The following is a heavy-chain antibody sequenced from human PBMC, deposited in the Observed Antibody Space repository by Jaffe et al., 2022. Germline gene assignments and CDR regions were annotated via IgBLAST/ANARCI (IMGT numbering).Heavy chain of an antibody. Sequence: EVQLVESGGGLVQPGRSLRLSCAASGFTFDDYAMHWVRQAPGKGLEWVSGISWNSGSIGYADSVKGRFTISRDNAKNSLYLQMNSLRAEDTALYYCAKDIQANWNDAGYFDYWGQGTLVTVSS. CDR3: AKDIQANWNDAGYFDY. J-gene: IGHJ4*02. V-gene: IGHV3-9*01. CDR2: ISWNSGSI. D-gene: IGHD1-1*01. CDR1: GFTFDDYA.